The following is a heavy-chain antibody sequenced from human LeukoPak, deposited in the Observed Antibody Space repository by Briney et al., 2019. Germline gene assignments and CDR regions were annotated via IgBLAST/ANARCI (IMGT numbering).Heavy chain of an antibody. J-gene: IGHJ4*02. CDR1: GFTFSNYW. D-gene: IGHD3-10*01. V-gene: IGHV3-7*03. CDR3: ARAFASDSGPLDY. Sequence: GGSLRLSCAASGFTFSNYWMTWVRQAPGRGLEWVANIKQDGSDKYYVDSVKGRFIISRDNAENSLYLHMNSLRAEDTAVYYCARAFASDSGPLDYWGQGTLVTVSS. CDR2: IKQDGSDK.